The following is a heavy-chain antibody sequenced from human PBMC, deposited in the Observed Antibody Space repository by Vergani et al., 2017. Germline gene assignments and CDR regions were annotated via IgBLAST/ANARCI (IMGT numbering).Heavy chain of an antibody. CDR3: GKDIRPYYDSSGYSVY. V-gene: IGHV3-9*01. CDR1: GFTFDDYA. J-gene: IGHJ4*02. Sequence: EVQLVESGGGLVQPGRSLRLSCAASGFTFDDYAMHWVRQAPGKGLEWVSGISWNSGSIGYADSVKGRFTISRDNGKNSLYLQMNSLRAEDTALYYCGKDIRPYYDSSGYSVYWGQGTLVTVSS. CDR2: ISWNSGSI. D-gene: IGHD3-22*01.